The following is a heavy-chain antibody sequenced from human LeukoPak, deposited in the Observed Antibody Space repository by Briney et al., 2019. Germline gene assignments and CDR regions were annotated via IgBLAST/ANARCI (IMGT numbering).Heavy chain of an antibody. CDR1: EGSFGNSA. J-gene: IGHJ4*02. V-gene: IGHV1-69*13. Sequence: GASVKVSCKASEGSFGNSAISWVRQAPGQGLEWMGGIIPLFAIAHYAHNFQGRVTIIADEATSTFYMELSSLRSEDTAVYYCARAYSGYDWGSFDSWGQGTLVTVSS. D-gene: IGHD5-12*01. CDR3: ARAYSGYDWGSFDS. CDR2: IIPLFAIA.